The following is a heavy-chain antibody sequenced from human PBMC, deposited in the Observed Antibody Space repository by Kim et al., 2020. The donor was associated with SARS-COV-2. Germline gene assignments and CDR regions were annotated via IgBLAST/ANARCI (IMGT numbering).Heavy chain of an antibody. CDR3: ARQRIMTTFGGTAAGFDF. J-gene: IGHJ4*02. CDR2: IDSSDSYI. Sequence: GESLKISCKGSGYNFTNYWISWVRQKPGEGLEWIGRIDSSDSYIKYSPSFQGHVTISADKSISTAYLQWTSLKASDTAMYFCARQRIMTTFGGTAAGFDFWGQGTPVTVSS. CDR1: GYNFTNYW. D-gene: IGHD3-16*01. V-gene: IGHV5-10-1*01.